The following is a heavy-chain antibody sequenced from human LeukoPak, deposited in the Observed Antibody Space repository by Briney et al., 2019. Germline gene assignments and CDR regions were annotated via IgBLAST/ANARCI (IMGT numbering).Heavy chain of an antibody. V-gene: IGHV4-59*01. J-gene: IGHJ3*02. CDR2: IYYSGST. CDR1: GGSISSYY. Sequence: SETLSLTCTVSGGSISSYYWSWIRQPPGKGLEWIGYIYYSGSTNYYPSLKSRVTISVDTSKNQFSLKLNSVTAADTAVYYCARHRGISMIVVHAFDIWGQGTMVTVSS. D-gene: IGHD3-22*01. CDR3: ARHRGISMIVVHAFDI.